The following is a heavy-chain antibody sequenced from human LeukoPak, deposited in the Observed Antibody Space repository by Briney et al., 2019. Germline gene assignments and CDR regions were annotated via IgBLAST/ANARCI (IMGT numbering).Heavy chain of an antibody. J-gene: IGHJ5*02. CDR2: ISAYNGNT. V-gene: IGHV1-18*04. Sequence: ASVRVSCRASGYTFTSYGISWVRQAPGQGLEWMGWISAYNGNTNYAQKLQGRVTMTTDTSTSTAYMELRSLRPDDTAVYYCAREVATLNWFDPWGQGTLVTVSS. CDR3: AREVATLNWFDP. D-gene: IGHD5-12*01. CDR1: GYTFTSYG.